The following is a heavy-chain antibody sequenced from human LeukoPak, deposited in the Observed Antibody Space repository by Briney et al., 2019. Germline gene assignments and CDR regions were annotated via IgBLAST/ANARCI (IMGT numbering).Heavy chain of an antibody. CDR3: ARTGEYQLRPFDY. D-gene: IGHD2-2*01. CDR1: GFTFSSYS. Sequence: PGGSLRLSCAASGFTFSSYSMKWVRQAPGKGLVWVSRINSDGSSTSYADSVKGRFTISRDNAKNTLYLQMNSLRAEDTAVYYCARTGEYQLRPFDYWGQGTLVTVSS. V-gene: IGHV3-74*01. J-gene: IGHJ4*02. CDR2: INSDGSST.